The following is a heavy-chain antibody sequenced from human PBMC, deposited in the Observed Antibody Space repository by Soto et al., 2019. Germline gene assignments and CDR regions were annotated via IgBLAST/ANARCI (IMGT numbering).Heavy chain of an antibody. CDR1: GGTFSSYA. CDR3: GSRWGSSSSRGHWFDP. J-gene: IGHJ5*02. Sequence: QVQLVQSGAEVKKPGSSVKVSCKASGGTFSSYAISWVRQAPGQGLEWMGGIIPIFGTANYAQKFQGRVTITADESTSTAYMELSSLRSEDTAVYYCGSRWGSSSSRGHWFDPWGQGTLVTVSS. V-gene: IGHV1-69*01. CDR2: IIPIFGTA. D-gene: IGHD6-6*01.